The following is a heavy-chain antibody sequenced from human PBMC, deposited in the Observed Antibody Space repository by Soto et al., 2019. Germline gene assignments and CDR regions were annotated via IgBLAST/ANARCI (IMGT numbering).Heavy chain of an antibody. J-gene: IGHJ4*02. CDR1: GGSISSGGYY. D-gene: IGHD2-15*01. V-gene: IGHV4-31*03. CDR3: LRGGLGYCSGGSCRNLDY. CDR2: IYYSGST. Sequence: SETLSLTCTVSGGSISSGGYYWSWIRQHPGKGLEWIGYIYYSGSTYYNPSLKSRVTISVDTSKNQFSLKLSSVTAADTAVYYCLRGGLGYCSGGSCRNLDYWGQGTLVTVSS.